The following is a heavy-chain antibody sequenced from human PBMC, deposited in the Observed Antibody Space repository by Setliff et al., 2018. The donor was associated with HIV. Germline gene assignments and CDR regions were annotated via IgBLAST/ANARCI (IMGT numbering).Heavy chain of an antibody. CDR1: GFTFSSFG. D-gene: IGHD2-21*02. V-gene: IGHV3-33*06. J-gene: IGHJ3*02. Sequence: GESLKISCAASGFTFSSFGMHWVRQAPGMGLEWVAVIWYDESNKKYEESVKGRFTISRDNSKNTLYLQMDSLRAEDTAVYYCAKDSSGGDRKASAFDIWGQGTLVTVSS. CDR2: IWYDESNK. CDR3: AKDSSGGDRKASAFDI.